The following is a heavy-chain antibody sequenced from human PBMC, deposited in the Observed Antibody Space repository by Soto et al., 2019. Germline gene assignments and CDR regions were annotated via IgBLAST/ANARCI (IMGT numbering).Heavy chain of an antibody. CDR3: ATPGIAAARGMDV. CDR1: GYSFTSYW. Sequence: PGESLKLSCRGSGYSFTSYWIGWVRQMPGKGLEWMGIIYPGDSDTRYSPSFQGQVTISADKSISTAYLQWSSLKASDTAMYYCATPGIAAARGMDVWGQGTTVTSP. V-gene: IGHV5-51*01. D-gene: IGHD6-13*01. J-gene: IGHJ6*02. CDR2: IYPGDSDT.